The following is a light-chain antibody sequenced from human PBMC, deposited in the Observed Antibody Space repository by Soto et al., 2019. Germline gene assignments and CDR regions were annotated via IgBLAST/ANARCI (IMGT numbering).Light chain of an antibody. CDR3: QHPPLS. V-gene: IGKV3-20*01. CDR1: QSVSINY. Sequence: EIVLTQSPGTLSLSPGDRATLSCRASQSVSINYLDWYQQKPGQPPRLLVYGASSRATGISDRFSGSGYGTDFTLTITRLDPEDFSGYYCQHPPLSFGGGTKVEIK. CDR2: GAS. J-gene: IGKJ4*01.